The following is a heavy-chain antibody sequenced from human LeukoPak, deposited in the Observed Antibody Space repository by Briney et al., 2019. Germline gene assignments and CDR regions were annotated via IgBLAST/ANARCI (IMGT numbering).Heavy chain of an antibody. CDR2: IGIGDDT. Sequence: PGGSLSLSCAASGFTFRDYDMHWVRQAPGRGLEWVSAIGIGDDTHYPDSVKGRFTISRENAKNSLYLQMSSLRDGDTAMYYCVRGGIRVSGIDAFDIWGQGTMVTVSS. D-gene: IGHD5/OR15-5a*01. CDR1: GFTFRDYD. CDR3: VRGGIRVSGIDAFDI. V-gene: IGHV3-13*01. J-gene: IGHJ3*02.